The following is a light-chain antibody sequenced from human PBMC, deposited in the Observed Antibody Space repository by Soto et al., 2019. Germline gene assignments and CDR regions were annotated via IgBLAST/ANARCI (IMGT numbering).Light chain of an antibody. CDR2: DAS. Sequence: DIQMTHSPSSLSASVGDRVTITCQASQDINKNLIWYQQKPGKAPKLLIYDASDLETGVPSRFSGSGSGTGFTFTISSLRPEDFATYYCQQYESLPLTFGQGTRLEN. CDR1: QDINKN. J-gene: IGKJ5*01. CDR3: QQYESLPLT. V-gene: IGKV1-33*01.